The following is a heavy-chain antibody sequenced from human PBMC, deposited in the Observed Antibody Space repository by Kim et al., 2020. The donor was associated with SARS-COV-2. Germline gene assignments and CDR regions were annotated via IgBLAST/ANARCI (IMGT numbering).Heavy chain of an antibody. CDR3: ARLGGYYYDSSGTLDY. Sequence: SLKSRVTISVDTSKNQFSLKLSSVTAADTAVYYCARLGGYYYDSSGTLDYWGQGTLVTVSS. J-gene: IGHJ4*02. D-gene: IGHD3-22*01. V-gene: IGHV4-59*08.